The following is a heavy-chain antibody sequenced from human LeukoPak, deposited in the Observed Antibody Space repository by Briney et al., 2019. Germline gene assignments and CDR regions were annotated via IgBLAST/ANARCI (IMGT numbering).Heavy chain of an antibody. D-gene: IGHD3-3*01. J-gene: IGHJ6*02. V-gene: IGHV3-33*01. CDR2: IWYDGSSK. Sequence: PGGSLRLSCAASGFSFSAYGVHWVRQAPGKGLEWVAVIWYDGSSKDYADSVKGRFTFSRDNSKNTLYLQMNSLRAEDTAVYYCARDGGSYGMDVWGQGTTVTVSS. CDR3: ARDGGSYGMDV. CDR1: GFSFSAYG.